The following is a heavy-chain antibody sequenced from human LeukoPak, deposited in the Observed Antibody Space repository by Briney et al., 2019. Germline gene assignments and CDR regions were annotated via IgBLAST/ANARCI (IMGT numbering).Heavy chain of an antibody. V-gene: IGHV4-4*07. CDR2: IYPTGNT. J-gene: IGHJ6*03. Sequence: SETLSHTCSVSGGAIISYYWSWIRQPAGKGPQWIGRIYPTGNTDYSPSLKTRVTVSTDLSKKQFSLRLRSVTAADTAVYYCARLKYYDSTGYSPGYYMDVWGKGTAVTVSS. CDR3: ARLKYYDSTGYSPGYYMDV. CDR1: GGAIISYY. D-gene: IGHD6-25*01.